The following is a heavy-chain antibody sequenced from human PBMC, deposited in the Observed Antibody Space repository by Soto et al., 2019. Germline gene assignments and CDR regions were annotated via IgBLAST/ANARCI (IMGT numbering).Heavy chain of an antibody. Sequence: SETLSLTCAVYGGSFSGYYWSWIRQPPGKGLEWIGEINHSGSTNYNPSLKSRVTISVDTSKNEFSLSLSSVTASDTAVYYCARSLWFGELLQHTWFDPWGQGTLVTVSS. V-gene: IGHV4-34*01. J-gene: IGHJ5*02. CDR2: INHSGST. CDR3: ARSLWFGELLQHTWFDP. CDR1: GGSFSGYY. D-gene: IGHD3-10*01.